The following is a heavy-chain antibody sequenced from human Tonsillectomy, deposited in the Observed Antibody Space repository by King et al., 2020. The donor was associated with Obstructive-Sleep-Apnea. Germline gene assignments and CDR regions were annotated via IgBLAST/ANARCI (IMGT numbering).Heavy chain of an antibody. D-gene: IGHD7-27*01. J-gene: IGHJ4*02. CDR3: ARGGRGTMGLTGDLDY. CDR2: IGTAGDT. Sequence: VQLVESGGGLVQPGGSLRLSCAASGFTFSSYDMHWVRQATGKGLEWVSAIGTAGDTYYPGSVKGRFTISRENAQNSLYLQMNSLRAGDTAVYYCARGGRGTMGLTGDLDYWGQGTLVTVSS. V-gene: IGHV3-13*01. CDR1: GFTFSSYD.